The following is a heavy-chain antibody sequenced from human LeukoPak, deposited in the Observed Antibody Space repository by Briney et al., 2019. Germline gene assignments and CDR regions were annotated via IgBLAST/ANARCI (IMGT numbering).Heavy chain of an antibody. CDR3: AKRGNSWDLFDY. Sequence: GGSLRLSCAASGFTFSSYVMSWVRQAPGKGLEWVSNIGGSVGSMFYAASVKGRFAISRVNSKKTLFLQMNNLRVEDTAVYYCAKRGNSWDLFDYWGQGTLVTVSS. CDR1: GFTFSSYV. V-gene: IGHV3-23*01. CDR2: IGGSVGSM. D-gene: IGHD6-13*01. J-gene: IGHJ4*02.